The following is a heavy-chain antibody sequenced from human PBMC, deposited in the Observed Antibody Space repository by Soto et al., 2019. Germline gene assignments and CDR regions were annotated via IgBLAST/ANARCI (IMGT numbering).Heavy chain of an antibody. D-gene: IGHD3-10*01. CDR2: INAGNGNT. J-gene: IGHJ4*02. CDR3: ARSPYGSGSYLAIDY. Sequence: ASVKVSCKASGYTFTSYAMHWVRQAPGQRLEWMGWINAGNGNTKYSQKFQGRVTITRDTSASTAYMELSSLRSEDTAVYYCARSPYGSGSYLAIDYWGQGTLVTVSS. V-gene: IGHV1-3*01. CDR1: GYTFTSYA.